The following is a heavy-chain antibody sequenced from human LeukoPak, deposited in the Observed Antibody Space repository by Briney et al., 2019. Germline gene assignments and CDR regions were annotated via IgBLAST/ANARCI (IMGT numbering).Heavy chain of an antibody. J-gene: IGHJ4*02. V-gene: IGHV3-74*01. D-gene: IGHD4-17*01. CDR3: AKDQYGDYAVDY. Sequence: PGGSLRLSCAASGFTFSSYWMHWVRQAPGKGLVWVSRINSDGSSTNYADSVKGRFTISRDNAKNTLSLQMNSLRADDTAVYYCAKDQYGDYAVDYWGQGTLVTVSS. CDR2: INSDGSST. CDR1: GFTFSSYW.